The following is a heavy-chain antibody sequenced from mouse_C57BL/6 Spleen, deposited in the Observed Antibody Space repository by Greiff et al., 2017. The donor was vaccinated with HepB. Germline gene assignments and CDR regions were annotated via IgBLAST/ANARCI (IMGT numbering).Heavy chain of an antibody. Sequence: QVQLQQPGAELVRPGSSVKLSCKASGYTFTSYWMHWVKQRPIQGLEWIGNIDPSDSETHYNQKFKDKATLTVDKSSSTAYMQLSSLTSEDSAVYDYARRRASGSSYYAMDYWGQGTSVTVSS. J-gene: IGHJ4*01. V-gene: IGHV1-52*01. CDR2: IDPSDSET. CDR1: GYTFTSYW. D-gene: IGHD1-1*01. CDR3: ARRRASGSSYYAMDY.